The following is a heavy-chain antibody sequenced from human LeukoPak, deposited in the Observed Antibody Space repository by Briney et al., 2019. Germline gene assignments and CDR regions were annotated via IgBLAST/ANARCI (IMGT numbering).Heavy chain of an antibody. V-gene: IGHV3-33*06. J-gene: IGHJ3*02. CDR2: IWYDGSNK. CDR1: GFTFDDYA. Sequence: PGRSLRLSCAASGFTFDDYAMHWVRQAPGKGLEWVEVIWYDGSNKYYADSVKGRFTISRDNSKNTLYLQMNSLRAEDTAVYYCAKPVRHYYDSLSAFDIWGQGTMVTVSS. D-gene: IGHD3-22*01. CDR3: AKPVRHYYDSLSAFDI.